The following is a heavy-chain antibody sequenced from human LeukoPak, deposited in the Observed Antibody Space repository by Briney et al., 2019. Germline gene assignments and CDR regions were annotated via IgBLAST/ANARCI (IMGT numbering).Heavy chain of an antibody. CDR3: ARSRNRVVVTAIPDDAFDI. Sequence: GGSLRLSCAASGFPFSSYSMNWVRQAPGKGLEWVSSLSSGRSYYYADSVKGRFTISRDNSKNTLYLQMNSLRAEDTAVYYCARSRNRVVVTAIPDDAFDIWGQGTMVTVSS. D-gene: IGHD2-21*02. CDR2: LSSGRSY. J-gene: IGHJ3*02. V-gene: IGHV3-21*01. CDR1: GFPFSSYS.